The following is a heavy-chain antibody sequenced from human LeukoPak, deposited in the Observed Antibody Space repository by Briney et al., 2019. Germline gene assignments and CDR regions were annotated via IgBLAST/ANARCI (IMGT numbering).Heavy chain of an antibody. CDR2: IKSKADAGTT. D-gene: IGHD2-15*01. V-gene: IGHV3-15*01. CDR1: GFTFSHAW. CDR3: TIDHIYSGGFYYNDWFDP. Sequence: PGGSLRLSCAASGFTFSHAWMSWVRQAPGKGLEWVGRIKSKADAGTTDYAAPVKGRFTISRDDSKNTLYLQMNRLKIEDTAVYHCTIDHIYSGGFYYNDWFDPWGQGTLVTVSS. J-gene: IGHJ5*02.